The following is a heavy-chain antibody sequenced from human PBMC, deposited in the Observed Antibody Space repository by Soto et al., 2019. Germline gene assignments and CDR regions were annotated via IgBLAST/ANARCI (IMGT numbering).Heavy chain of an antibody. Sequence: QVQLVQSGAEVKKPGASVKVSRKASGYTFTSYGISWVRQAPGQGLEWMGWISAYNGNTNYAQKLQGRVTMTTDTSTSTAYMELRSLRSDDTAVYYCARDLEQQLVPYYYYGMDVWGQGTTVTVSS. J-gene: IGHJ6*02. CDR1: GYTFTSYG. CDR3: ARDLEQQLVPYYYYGMDV. V-gene: IGHV1-18*01. D-gene: IGHD6-13*01. CDR2: ISAYNGNT.